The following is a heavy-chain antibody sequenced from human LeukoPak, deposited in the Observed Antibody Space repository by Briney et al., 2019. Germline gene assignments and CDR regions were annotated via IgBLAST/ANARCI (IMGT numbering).Heavy chain of an antibody. D-gene: IGHD3-22*01. CDR2: ISYDGSNK. Sequence: PGRSLRLCCAASGFTFSSCGRHWVRHAPGKGLGSGAVISYDGSNKYYADSVKGRFTISRDNSKNTLYLQMNSLRAEDTAVYYCAKARYRSGYDVDIWGQGTMVTVSS. J-gene: IGHJ3*02. V-gene: IGHV3-30*18. CDR3: AKARYRSGYDVDI. CDR1: GFTFSSCG.